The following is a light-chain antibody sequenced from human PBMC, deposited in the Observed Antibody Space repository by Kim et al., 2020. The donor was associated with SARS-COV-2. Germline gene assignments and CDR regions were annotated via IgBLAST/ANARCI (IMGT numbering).Light chain of an antibody. CDR1: QGISSY. CDR2: AAS. V-gene: IGKV1-9*01. CDR3: QQLNSYPRTT. J-gene: IGKJ5*01. Sequence: SVGDSVTITCRASQGISSYLAWYQQKPGKAPKLLIYAASTLQSGVPSRFSGSGSGTDFTLTISSLQPEDFATYYCQQLNSYPRTTFGQGTRLEIK.